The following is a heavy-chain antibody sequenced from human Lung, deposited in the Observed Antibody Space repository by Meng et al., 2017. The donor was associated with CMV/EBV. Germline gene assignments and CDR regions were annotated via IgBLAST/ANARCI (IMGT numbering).Heavy chain of an antibody. D-gene: IGHD6-13*01. V-gene: IGHV3-43*01. Sequence: ESLKISXAASGFTFDDYTMHWVRQAPGKGLEWVSLISWDGGSTYYADSVKGRFTISRDNSKNSLYLQMNSLRTEDTAVYYCAKDLTAAGQLYYYDGMDVWGQGTTVTVSS. J-gene: IGHJ6*02. CDR2: ISWDGGST. CDR3: AKDLTAAGQLYYYDGMDV. CDR1: GFTFDDYT.